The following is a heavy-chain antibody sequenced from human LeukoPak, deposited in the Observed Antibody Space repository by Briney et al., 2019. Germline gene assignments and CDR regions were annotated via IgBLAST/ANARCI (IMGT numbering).Heavy chain of an antibody. D-gene: IGHD3-9*01. CDR3: AKDWGDILTGFDY. V-gene: IGHV3-23*01. CDR2: ISGSGGST. Sequence: GGSLRLSCAASGFTFSSYAMSWVRQAPGKGLEWVSAISGSGGSTYYAGSVKGRFTISRDNSKNTLYLQMNSLRAEDTAVYYCAKDWGDILTGFDYWGQGTLVTVSS. J-gene: IGHJ4*02. CDR1: GFTFSSYA.